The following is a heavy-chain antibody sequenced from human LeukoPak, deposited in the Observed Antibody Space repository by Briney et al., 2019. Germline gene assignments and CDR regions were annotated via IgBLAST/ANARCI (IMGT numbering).Heavy chain of an antibody. J-gene: IGHJ4*02. Sequence: ASVKVSCKASGCTFSSYAISWVRQAPGQGLEWMGGIIPIFGTANYAQKFQGRVTITTDESTSTAYMELSSLRSEDTAVYYCARGPELQRFDYWGQGTLVTVAS. CDR3: ARGPELQRFDY. CDR2: IIPIFGTA. CDR1: GCTFSSYA. D-gene: IGHD1-1*01. V-gene: IGHV1-69*05.